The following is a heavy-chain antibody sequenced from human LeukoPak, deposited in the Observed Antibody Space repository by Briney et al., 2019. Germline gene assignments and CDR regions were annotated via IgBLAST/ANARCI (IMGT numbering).Heavy chain of an antibody. D-gene: IGHD3-10*01. J-gene: IGHJ6*03. V-gene: IGHV4-38-2*02. Sequence: PSETLSLTCTVSGYSISSGYYWGWIRQPPGKGLEWIGSIYHSGSTYYNPSLKSRVTISVDTSKNQFSLKLSSVTAADTAVYYCARYGSGTYYYYYYMDVWGKGTTVTISS. CDR3: ARYGSGTYYYYYYMDV. CDR1: GYSISSGYY. CDR2: IYHSGST.